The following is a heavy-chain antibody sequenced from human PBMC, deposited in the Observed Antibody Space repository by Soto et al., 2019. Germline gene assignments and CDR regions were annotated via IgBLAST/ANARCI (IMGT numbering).Heavy chain of an antibody. CDR2: ITRHGDRT. J-gene: IGHJ4*02. D-gene: IGHD4-17*01. CDR1: GFGFDAYG. CDR3: ARDHRWGYDYGDYGDS. Sequence: EVYLVESGGGVVRPGESLRLSCAASGFGFDAYGMSWVRQGPGKGLEWVSGITRHGDRTGYADSVKGLFTISRDNTKNSLYLQMNGLRVEDTAFYYCARDHRWGYDYGDYGDSWGQGTLVTVSS. V-gene: IGHV3-20*04.